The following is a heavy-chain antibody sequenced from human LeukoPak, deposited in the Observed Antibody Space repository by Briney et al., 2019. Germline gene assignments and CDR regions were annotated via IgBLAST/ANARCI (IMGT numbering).Heavy chain of an antibody. Sequence: GGSLKLSCTASGFTFGDYAMSWFRQAPGKGLEWVGFIRGKAYGGTTEYAASVKGRFTISRDDSKSIAYLQMNSLKTEDTAVYYCTRDEPPRYSSSWYGDYWGQGTLVTVSS. CDR1: GFTFGDYA. CDR3: TRDEPPRYSSSWYGDY. J-gene: IGHJ4*02. V-gene: IGHV3-49*03. D-gene: IGHD6-13*01. CDR2: IRGKAYGGTT.